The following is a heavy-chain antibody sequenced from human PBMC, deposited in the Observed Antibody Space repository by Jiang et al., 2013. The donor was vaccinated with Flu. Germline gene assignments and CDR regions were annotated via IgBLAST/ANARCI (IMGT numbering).Heavy chain of an antibody. CDR3: AKSSRLGTYYSPPYYYYSMDV. CDR1: GFTLSSND. V-gene: IGHV3-30*18. Sequence: RLACAASGFTLSSNDMHWVRQAPGKGPEWVAVISSDGSIKRYGDSVKGRFTISRDNPKNTLHLQMDSLRVEDTSVYYCAKSSRLGTYYSPPYYYYSMDVWGQGTTVTVSS. J-gene: IGHJ6*02. CDR2: ISSDGSIK. D-gene: IGHD3-10*01.